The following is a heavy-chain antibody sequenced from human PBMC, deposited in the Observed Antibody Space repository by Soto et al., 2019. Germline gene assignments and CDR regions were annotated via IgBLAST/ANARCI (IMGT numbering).Heavy chain of an antibody. CDR3: ARVPNYPFHDAFDS. CDR1: GYTFTSYD. J-gene: IGHJ3*02. D-gene: IGHD1-7*01. V-gene: IGHV1-8*01. CDR2: MNPNSGNT. Sequence: ASVKVSCKASGYTFTSYDINWVRQATGQGLEWMGWMNPNSGNTGYAQKFQGRVTMTRNTSISTAYMELSSLRSEDTAVYYCARVPNYPFHDAFDSCCQGIMVTVSS.